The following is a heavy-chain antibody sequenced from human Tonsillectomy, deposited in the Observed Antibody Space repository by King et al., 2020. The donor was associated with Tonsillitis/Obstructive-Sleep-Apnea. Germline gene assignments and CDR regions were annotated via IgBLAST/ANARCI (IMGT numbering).Heavy chain of an antibody. CDR1: GFTFSSYA. D-gene: IGHD6-19*01. CDR2: ISGSGATT. CDR3: AKSPWLVRYFQH. J-gene: IGHJ1*01. Sequence: VQLVESGGDLVQPGGSLRLSCAASGFTFSSYAMSWVRQAPGKGLEWVSTISGSGATTYFADSVKGRFTNSRDSSRNTLYLQMNSLGAEDTAVYYRAKSPWLVRYFQHWGQGTLVTVSS. V-gene: IGHV3-23*04.